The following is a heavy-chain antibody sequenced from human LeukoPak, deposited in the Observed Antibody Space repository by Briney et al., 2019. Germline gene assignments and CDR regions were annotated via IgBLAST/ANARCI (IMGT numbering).Heavy chain of an antibody. CDR3: ARDRTVVVPAAISAWFDP. CDR2: IYTSGST. CDR1: GGSISGYY. V-gene: IGHV4-4*07. D-gene: IGHD2-2*01. J-gene: IGHJ5*02. Sequence: PSETLSLTCTVSGGSISGYYWSWIRQPAGKGLGWIGRIYTSGSTNYNPSLKSRVTMSVDTSKNQFSLKLSSVTAADTAVYYCARDRTVVVPAAISAWFDPWGQGTLVTVSS.